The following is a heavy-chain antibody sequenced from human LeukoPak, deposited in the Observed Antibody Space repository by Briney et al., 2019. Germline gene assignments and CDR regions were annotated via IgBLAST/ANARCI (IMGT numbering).Heavy chain of an antibody. CDR3: GKRGYSGWTNWFDP. CDR1: GFTFSSYG. J-gene: IGHJ5*02. Sequence: GGSLRLSCAASGFTFSSYGMSWVRQAPGRGLEWVSAISGSGGSTYYADSVKGRFTISRDNSKNTLYLQMNSLRAEDTAVYYCGKRGYSGWTNWFDPWGQGTLVTVTS. CDR2: ISGSGGST. D-gene: IGHD5-12*01. V-gene: IGHV3-23*01.